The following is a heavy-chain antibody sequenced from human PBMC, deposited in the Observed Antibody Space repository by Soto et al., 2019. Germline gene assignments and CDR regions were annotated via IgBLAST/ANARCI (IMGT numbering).Heavy chain of an antibody. D-gene: IGHD4-17*01. J-gene: IGHJ3*02. Sequence: QVQLVGSGGGVVQPGRSLRLSCAASGFTFSSYGMHWVRQAPGKGLEWVAVIWYDGSNKYYADSVKGRFTISRDNSKNTLYLQMNSLRAEDTAVYYCASNTDYGDYGAFDIWGQGTMDTVSS. CDR2: IWYDGSNK. V-gene: IGHV3-33*01. CDR3: ASNTDYGDYGAFDI. CDR1: GFTFSSYG.